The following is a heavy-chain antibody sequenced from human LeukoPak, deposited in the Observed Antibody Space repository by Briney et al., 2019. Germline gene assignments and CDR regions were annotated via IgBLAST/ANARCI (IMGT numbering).Heavy chain of an antibody. CDR3: AKRRGYSGYDYFDY. Sequence: GGSLRLSCAVSGFTFSDFAMSWVRQAPGKGLEWVSTIGDSGGITYYADSVKGRFIISRDNSKNTLDLQMNSPRAEDTAVYYCAKRRGYSGYDYFDYWGQGTLVTVSS. CDR1: GFTFSDFA. CDR2: IGDSGGIT. V-gene: IGHV3-23*01. J-gene: IGHJ4*02. D-gene: IGHD5-12*01.